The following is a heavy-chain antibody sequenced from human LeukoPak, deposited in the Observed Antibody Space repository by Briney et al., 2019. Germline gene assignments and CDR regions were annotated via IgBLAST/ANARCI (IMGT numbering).Heavy chain of an antibody. CDR2: ISSSSSYI. Sequence: GGSLRLSCAASGFTFSSYSMNWVRHAPGKGLEWVSSISSSSSYIYYADSVKGRFTISRDNAKNSLYLQMNSLRAEDTAVYYCASGITMVRGAPGAFDYWGQGTLVTVSS. D-gene: IGHD3-10*01. CDR3: ASGITMVRGAPGAFDY. J-gene: IGHJ4*02. V-gene: IGHV3-21*01. CDR1: GFTFSSYS.